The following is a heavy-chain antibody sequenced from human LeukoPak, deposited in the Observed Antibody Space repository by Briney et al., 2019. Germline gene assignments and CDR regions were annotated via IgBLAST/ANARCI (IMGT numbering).Heavy chain of an antibody. D-gene: IGHD6-13*01. Sequence: GGSLRPSCSASGFTFSSYAMHWVRQAPGKGLEYVSAISSNGGSTYYADSVKGRFTISRDNSKNTLYLQMSSLRAEDTAVYYCVKDVSGSWYLGDLWDYWGQGTLVTVSS. V-gene: IGHV3-64D*06. CDR3: VKDVSGSWYLGDLWDY. CDR2: ISSNGGST. CDR1: GFTFSSYA. J-gene: IGHJ4*02.